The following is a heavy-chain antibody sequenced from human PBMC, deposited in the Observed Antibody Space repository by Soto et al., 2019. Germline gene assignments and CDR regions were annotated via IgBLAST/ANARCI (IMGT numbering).Heavy chain of an antibody. CDR2: IYYDGTP. CDR3: ARDRNYDVFDY. V-gene: IGHV4-39*02. D-gene: IGHD1-7*01. CDR1: GGSISTDSYN. J-gene: IGHJ4*02. Sequence: QLQLQESGPGLVKPSETLSLTCSVSGGSISTDSYNWDWIRQSPGKGLEWIGTIYYDGTPSYNPSLKSQVTISVDTSRNHFSLKVKSVTAADTAMYYCARDRNYDVFDYWGQGTLVTVSS.